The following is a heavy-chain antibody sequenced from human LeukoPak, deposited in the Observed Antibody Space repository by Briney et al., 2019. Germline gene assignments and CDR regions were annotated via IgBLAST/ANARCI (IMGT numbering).Heavy chain of an antibody. V-gene: IGHV4-59*01. Sequence: SQTLSLTCTVSGGSISSYYWSWIRQPPGKGLEWIGYIYYSGSTNYNPSLKSRVTISVDTSKNQFSLKLSSVTAADTAVYYYARVSSGWYPYYFDYRGQGTLVTVSS. J-gene: IGHJ4*02. CDR2: IYYSGST. CDR3: ARVSSGWYPYYFDY. D-gene: IGHD6-19*01. CDR1: GGSISSYY.